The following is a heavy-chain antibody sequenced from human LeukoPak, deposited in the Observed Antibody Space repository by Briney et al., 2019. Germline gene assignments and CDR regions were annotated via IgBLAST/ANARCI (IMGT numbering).Heavy chain of an antibody. D-gene: IGHD3-3*01. CDR2: IYHSGST. V-gene: IGHV4-38-2*02. Sequence: SETLSLTCTVSGYSISSGYYWGWIRQPPGKGLEWIGSIYHSGSTYYNPSLKSRVTISVDTSKNQFSLKLSSVTAADTAVYYCARGKIRFLATFDYWGQGTLVTVSS. J-gene: IGHJ4*02. CDR3: ARGKIRFLATFDY. CDR1: GYSISSGYY.